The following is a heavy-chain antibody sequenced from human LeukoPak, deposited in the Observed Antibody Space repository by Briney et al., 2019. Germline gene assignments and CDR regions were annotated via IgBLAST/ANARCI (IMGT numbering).Heavy chain of an antibody. CDR1: GYTFTSYY. CDR3: ARDLRFGELYYYYMDV. J-gene: IGHJ6*03. D-gene: IGHD3-10*01. CDR2: INPSGGST. Sequence: ASVKVSCKAFGYTFTSYYMHWVRQAPGQGLEWMGIINPSGGSTSYAQKFQGRVTMTRDTSTSTVYMELSSLRSEDTAVYYCARDLRFGELYYYYMDVWGKGTTVTISS. V-gene: IGHV1-46*01.